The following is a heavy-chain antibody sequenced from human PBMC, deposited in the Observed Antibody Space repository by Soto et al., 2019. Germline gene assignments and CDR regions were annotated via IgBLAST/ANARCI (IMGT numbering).Heavy chain of an antibody. Sequence: SETLSLTCAVYGGSFSGYYWSWIRQPPGKWLEWIGEINHSGSTNYNPSLKSRVTISVDTSKNQFSLKLSSVTAADTAVYYCARGRYSSSWYRVNYYYYYGMDVWGQGXTVTV. CDR2: INHSGST. J-gene: IGHJ6*02. CDR1: GGSFSGYY. V-gene: IGHV4-34*01. D-gene: IGHD6-13*01. CDR3: ARGRYSSSWYRVNYYYYYGMDV.